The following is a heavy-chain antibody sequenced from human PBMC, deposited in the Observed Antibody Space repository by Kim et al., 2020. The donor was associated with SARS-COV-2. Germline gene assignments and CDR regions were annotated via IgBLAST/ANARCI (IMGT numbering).Heavy chain of an antibody. D-gene: IGHD1-26*01. CDR3: ARGGSGSYFNY. V-gene: IGHV1-8*01. J-gene: IGHJ4*02. Sequence: TGYAQTFQGRVTMTSNTPTSTAYMELSSLTSEDTAVYYCARGGSGSYFNYWGQGTLVTVSS. CDR2: T.